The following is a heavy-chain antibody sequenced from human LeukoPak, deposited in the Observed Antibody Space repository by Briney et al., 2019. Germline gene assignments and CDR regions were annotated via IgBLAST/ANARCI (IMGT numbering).Heavy chain of an antibody. CDR3: ARHVEDIVVVPAAEDY. V-gene: IGHV4-38-2*01. CDR2: IYHSGST. Sequence: SETLSLTCAVSGYSISSGYYCGWIRQPPGRGLEWIGSIYHSGSTYYNPSLKSRVTISVDTSKNQFSLKLSSVTAADTAVYYCARHVEDIVVVPAAEDYWGQGTLVTVSS. CDR1: GYSISSGYY. D-gene: IGHD2-2*01. J-gene: IGHJ4*02.